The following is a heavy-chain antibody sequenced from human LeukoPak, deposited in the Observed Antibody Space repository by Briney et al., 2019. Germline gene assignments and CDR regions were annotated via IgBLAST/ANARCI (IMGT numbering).Heavy chain of an antibody. J-gene: IGHJ4*02. CDR2: INHSGST. CDR3: ARVTGYTIEDYFDY. V-gene: IGHV4-34*01. D-gene: IGHD3-9*01. Sequence: SETLSLTCAVYGGSFSGYYWSWIRQPPGKGLEWIGEINHSGSTNYNPSLKSRVTISIDTSKNQFSLKLSSVTAADTAVYYCARVTGYTIEDYFDYWGQGTLVTVSS. CDR1: GGSFSGYY.